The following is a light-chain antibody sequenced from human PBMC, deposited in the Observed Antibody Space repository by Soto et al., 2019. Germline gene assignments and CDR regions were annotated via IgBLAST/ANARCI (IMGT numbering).Light chain of an antibody. CDR2: ASS. CDR3: QQSYSTPRT. CDR1: QSISSS. Sequence: DIQMTQSPSSLSASVRDRVTITCRASQSISSSLNWYQQKPGKAPKLLIYASSSLQSGVPSRFSDSRSGTDFTLTISSLQPEDFATYYCQQSYSTPRTFGQGTKVEIK. J-gene: IGKJ1*01. V-gene: IGKV1-39*01.